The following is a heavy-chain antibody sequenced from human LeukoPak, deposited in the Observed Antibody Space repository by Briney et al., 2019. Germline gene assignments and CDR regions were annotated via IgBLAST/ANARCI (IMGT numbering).Heavy chain of an antibody. J-gene: IGHJ4*02. D-gene: IGHD2-2*02. CDR2: INTETRDP. CDR3: ASARGGCSRTSCYIAY. Sequence: ASVKVSCKASGYTFTSYAIHWVRQAPGQGLEWMGWINTETRDPTYAQGFTGRFVFSLDTSVSTAFLQINSLTAEDTGVYYCASARGGCSRTSCYIAYWGQGTLVTVSS. CDR1: GYTFTSYA. V-gene: IGHV7-4-1*02.